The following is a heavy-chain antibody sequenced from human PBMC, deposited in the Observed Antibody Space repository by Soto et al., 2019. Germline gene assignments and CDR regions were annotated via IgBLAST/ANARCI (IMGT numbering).Heavy chain of an antibody. CDR1: GFTFSSYA. V-gene: IGHV3-23*01. Sequence: GGSLRLSCAASGFTFSSYAMSWVRQAPGKGLEWVSAISGSGGSTYYADSVKGRFIISRDNSKNTLYLQMNSLRAEDTAVYYCAGRFLEWLWNFDYWGQGTLVTVSS. CDR2: ISGSGGST. J-gene: IGHJ4*02. CDR3: AGRFLEWLWNFDY. D-gene: IGHD3-3*01.